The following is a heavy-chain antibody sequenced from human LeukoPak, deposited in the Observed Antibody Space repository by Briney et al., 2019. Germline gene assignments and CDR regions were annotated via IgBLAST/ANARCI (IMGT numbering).Heavy chain of an antibody. Sequence: GGSLRLSCAASGFTFSSYSMSWVRQAPGKGLEWVSSISSSSSYIYYADSVKGRFTISRDNAKNTLYLQMNSLGAEDTAVYYCARESTVGPIQTDALDIWGQGTMVTVSS. V-gene: IGHV3-21*01. CDR1: GFTFSSYS. J-gene: IGHJ3*02. D-gene: IGHD1-26*01. CDR2: ISSSSSYI. CDR3: ARESTVGPIQTDALDI.